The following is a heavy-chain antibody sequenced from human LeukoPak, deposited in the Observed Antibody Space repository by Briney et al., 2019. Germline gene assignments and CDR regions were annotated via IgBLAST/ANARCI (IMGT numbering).Heavy chain of an antibody. Sequence: SETLSLTCAVYGESFSGYFWTWIRQPPGKGLEWIGEINHSGSTNYNLSLKSRVTISVDTSKNQFSLKLSSVTAADTAVHFCARGERGSSYGYLWNELPYYFDYWGQGTLVTVSS. D-gene: IGHD5-18*01. CDR2: INHSGST. CDR1: GESFSGYF. V-gene: IGHV4-34*01. J-gene: IGHJ4*02. CDR3: ARGERGSSYGYLWNELPYYFDY.